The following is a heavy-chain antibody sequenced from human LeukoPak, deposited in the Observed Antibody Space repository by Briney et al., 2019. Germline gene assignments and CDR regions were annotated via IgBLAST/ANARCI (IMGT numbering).Heavy chain of an antibody. J-gene: IGHJ4*02. CDR1: GFTFSDYY. V-gene: IGHV3-11*01. CDR3: ARDHVATVTTNNFDY. CDR2: ISSSGSTI. D-gene: IGHD4-17*01. Sequence: GGSLRLSCAASGFTFSDYYMSWIRQAPGKGLEWVSYISSSGSTIYYADSVKGRFTISRDNAKNSLYLQMNSLRADDTAVYYCARDHVATVTTNNFDYWGQGTLVTVSS.